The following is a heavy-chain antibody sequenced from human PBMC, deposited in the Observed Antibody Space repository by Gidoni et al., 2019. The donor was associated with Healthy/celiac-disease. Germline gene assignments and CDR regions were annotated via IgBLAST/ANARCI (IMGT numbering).Heavy chain of an antibody. CDR3: ARDVYYGDYSFDY. D-gene: IGHD4-17*01. Sequence: EVQLVESGGGLVQPGGSLRLSCAASGFTFSSYSMNWVRQAPGKGLAWVSYISSSSSTIYYADSVKGRFTISRDNAKNSLYLQMNSLRADDTAVYYCARDVYYGDYSFDYWGQGTLVTVSS. CDR1: GFTFSSYS. CDR2: ISSSSSTI. J-gene: IGHJ4*02. V-gene: IGHV3-48*01.